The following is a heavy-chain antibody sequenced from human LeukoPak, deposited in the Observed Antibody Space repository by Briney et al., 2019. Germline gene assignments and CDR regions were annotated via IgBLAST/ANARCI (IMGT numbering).Heavy chain of an antibody. Sequence: PGGSLRLSCAASGFTFSSYSMNWVRQAPGKGLEWVSYISSSSSTIYYADSVKGRFTISRDNAKNSLYLQMNSLRAEDTAVYYCARDRKGITISYGGDWGQGTLVTVSS. V-gene: IGHV3-48*01. CDR1: GFTFSSYS. CDR3: ARDRKGITISYGGD. J-gene: IGHJ4*02. CDR2: ISSSSSTI. D-gene: IGHD3-9*01.